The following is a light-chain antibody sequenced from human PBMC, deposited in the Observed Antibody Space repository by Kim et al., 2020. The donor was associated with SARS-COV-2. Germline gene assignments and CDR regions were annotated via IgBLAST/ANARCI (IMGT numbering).Light chain of an antibody. J-gene: IGLJ2*01. V-gene: IGLV1-51*01. CDR3: GTWDSSLSAGV. CDR2: DNN. Sequence: GQKVTSSCSGSSSNIGNNSVSWYQRVPGTAPKLLIYDNNKRPSEIPDRFSGSKFGTSATLGITGLLTGDEADYYCGTWDSSLSAGVFGGGTQLTVL. CDR1: SSNIGNNS.